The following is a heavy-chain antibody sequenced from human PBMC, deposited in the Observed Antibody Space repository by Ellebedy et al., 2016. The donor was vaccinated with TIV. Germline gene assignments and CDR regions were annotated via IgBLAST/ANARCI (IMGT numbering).Heavy chain of an antibody. J-gene: IGHJ3*02. CDR1: GFTLSAYS. Sequence: GESLKISCAASGFTLSAYSMDWVRQVPGEGLVWVSRFRNEDRSITYADSVKGRFTVSRDNAKNTLYLQMNSLRPEDTAVYYCAREKIVVPASDPSGLDIWGQGTMVTVSS. D-gene: IGHD2-2*01. CDR3: AREKIVVPASDPSGLDI. CDR2: FRNEDRSI. V-gene: IGHV3-74*03.